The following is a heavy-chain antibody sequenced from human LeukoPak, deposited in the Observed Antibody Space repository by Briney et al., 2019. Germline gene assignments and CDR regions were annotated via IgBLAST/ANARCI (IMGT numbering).Heavy chain of an antibody. CDR1: GFTFSSYG. J-gene: IGHJ4*02. CDR2: IRYDGGNK. V-gene: IGHV3-30*02. CDR3: AKDITPYSYGSDYYFDY. D-gene: IGHD5-18*01. Sequence: PGGSLRLSCAASGFTFSSYGMHWVRQAPGKGLEWVAFIRYDGGNKYYADSVKGRFTISRDNSKNTLYLQMNSLRAEDTAVYYCAKDITPYSYGSDYYFDYWGQGTLVTVSS.